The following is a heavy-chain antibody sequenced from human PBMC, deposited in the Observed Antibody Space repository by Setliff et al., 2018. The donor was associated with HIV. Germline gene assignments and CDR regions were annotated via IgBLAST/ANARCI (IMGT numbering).Heavy chain of an antibody. V-gene: IGHV3-21*01. Sequence: VGSLSLSCAASGFTFSSYSMTWVRQAPGKGLEWVSSISSSSSYIYYADSVKGRFTISRDNAKNSLYLQMNSLRAEDTAVYYCARYRAAAVTWYFDLWGRGTLVTVSS. CDR3: ARYRAAAVTWYFDL. CDR2: ISSSSSYI. CDR1: GFTFSSYS. D-gene: IGHD6-13*01. J-gene: IGHJ2*01.